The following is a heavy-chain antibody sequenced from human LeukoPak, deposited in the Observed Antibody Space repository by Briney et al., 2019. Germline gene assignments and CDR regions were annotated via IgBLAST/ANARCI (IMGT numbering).Heavy chain of an antibody. D-gene: IGHD2/OR15-2a*01. J-gene: IGHJ4*02. CDR1: GFTFSGYS. V-gene: IGHV3-48*02. CDR3: ARDKRQTSGSKKYFDY. Sequence: GGSLRLSCAASGFTFSGYSMNWVRQAQGKGLEGISYTSSSGVTTDYADSVRGRFTISRDNAKNLLFLEMNSLRDDDTAVYYCARDKRQTSGSKKYFDYWGQGILVTVSS. CDR2: TSSSGVTT.